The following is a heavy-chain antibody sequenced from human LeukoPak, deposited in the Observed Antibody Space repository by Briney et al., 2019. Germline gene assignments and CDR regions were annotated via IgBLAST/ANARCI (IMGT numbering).Heavy chain of an antibody. V-gene: IGHV3-7*01. CDR1: GFTFSSYW. J-gene: IGHJ4*02. CDR3: ARIGYSSSSLDY. D-gene: IGHD6-13*01. Sequence: GGSLRLSCAASGFTFSSYWMTWVRQAPGKGLEWVANIKQDGSQKYYVDSVKGRLTISRDNAKNSVYLQVNSLRVEDTDVYYCARIGYSSSSLDYWGQGTPVTVSS. CDR2: IKQDGSQK.